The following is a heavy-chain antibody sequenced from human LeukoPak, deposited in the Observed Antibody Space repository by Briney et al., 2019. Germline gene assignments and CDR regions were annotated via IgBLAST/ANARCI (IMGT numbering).Heavy chain of an antibody. CDR3: ARKRTGLLTLFDY. Sequence: SETLSLTCTVSGGSISSYYWSWIRQPPGKGLEWIGYIYYSGSTNYNPSLKSRVTISVDTSMNQFSLKLSSVTAADTAVYYCARKRTGLLTLFDYWGQGTLVTVSS. CDR1: GGSISSYY. D-gene: IGHD2-8*01. V-gene: IGHV4-59*01. CDR2: IYYSGST. J-gene: IGHJ4*02.